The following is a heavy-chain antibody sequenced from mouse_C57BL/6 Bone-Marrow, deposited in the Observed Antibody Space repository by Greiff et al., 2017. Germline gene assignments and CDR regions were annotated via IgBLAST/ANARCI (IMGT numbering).Heavy chain of an antibody. CDR2: IEPSDSET. CDR1: GYTFTSYW. CDR3: VTETDAMDY. J-gene: IGHJ4*01. V-gene: IGHV1-52*01. Sequence: VQLQQSGAELVRPGSSVKLSCKASGYTFTSYWMQWVKQRPIQGLEWIGNIEPSDSETHYNQKFKDKATLTVDKSSSTAYMQLSSLTSEDSAVYYCVTETDAMDYWGQGTTVTVSS.